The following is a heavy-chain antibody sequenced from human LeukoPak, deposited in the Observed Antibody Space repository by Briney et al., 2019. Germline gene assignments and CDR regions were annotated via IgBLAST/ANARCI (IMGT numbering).Heavy chain of an antibody. J-gene: IGHJ6*03. V-gene: IGHV3-20*04. CDR1: GLTFSSYG. Sequence: GGSLRLSCAGSGLTFSSYGMSWVRQAPGKGLEWVSGINWNGGSTGYADSVKGRFTISRDNAKNSLYLQMNSLRAEDTALYYCARVQLVDYYYYSYMDVWGKGTTVTVSS. CDR3: ARVQLVDYYYYSYMDV. CDR2: INWNGGST. D-gene: IGHD6-6*01.